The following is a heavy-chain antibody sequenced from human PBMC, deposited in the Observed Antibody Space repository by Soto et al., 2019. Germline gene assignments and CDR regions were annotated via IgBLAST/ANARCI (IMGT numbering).Heavy chain of an antibody. CDR3: ARDGRERQWLDFFDY. J-gene: IGHJ4*02. D-gene: IGHD6-19*01. Sequence: QVQLVESGGGVVQPGRSLRLSCAASGFTFSTYAIYWVRQARGKGLEWVAVMSHDGRNKYYAESVKSRFTISRDNSKNAVYLQMNSLRAEDRAVYYCARDGRERQWLDFFDYWGQGTLVTVSS. CDR1: GFTFSTYA. CDR2: MSHDGRNK. V-gene: IGHV3-30*04.